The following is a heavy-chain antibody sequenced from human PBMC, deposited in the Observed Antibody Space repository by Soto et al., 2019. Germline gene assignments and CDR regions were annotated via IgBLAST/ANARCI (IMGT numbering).Heavy chain of an antibody. V-gene: IGHV2-5*02. J-gene: IGHJ4*02. D-gene: IGHD2-15*01. CDR2: IYWDDDK. CDR1: GFSLSTSGVG. Sequence: QITLKESGPTLVNPTQTLTLTCTFSGFSLSTSGVGVGWIRQPPGKALEWLALIYWDDDKRYSPSLKSRLTITKDTSKIQVVLTMTYMDTVDTATYYCAHRLSICSGGSCYYYYDYWGQGTLVTVSS. CDR3: AHRLSICSGGSCYYYYDY.